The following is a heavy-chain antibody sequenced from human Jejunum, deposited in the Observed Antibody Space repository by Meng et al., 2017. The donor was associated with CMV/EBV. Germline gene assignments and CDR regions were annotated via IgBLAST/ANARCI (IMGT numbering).Heavy chain of an antibody. J-gene: IGHJ4*02. Sequence: STYGRHWDSQARGKGLVWVARIDSDESDTSDESKTRYADSVKGRFISSRDNAKNTIHLQMNSLRADDTAVYYCIRSTASGTDYWEWGQGTLVTVSS. CDR2: IDSDESDT. D-gene: IGHD3-10*01. V-gene: IGHV3-74*01. CDR3: IRSTASGTDYWE. CDR1: STYG.